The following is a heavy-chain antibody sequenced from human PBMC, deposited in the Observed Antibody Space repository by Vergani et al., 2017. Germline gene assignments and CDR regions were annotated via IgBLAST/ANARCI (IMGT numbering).Heavy chain of an antibody. Sequence: EVQLLQSEGAVVQPGGSPRLSCVASGFTFSSHAMSWVRQAPGKGLEWVSVIKSDGRTSYAESVRGRFTISRDTSRNAVYLQMNILRVEDTGVYYCTRSECSGTTCYGHYFDLWGHGILVTVSS. CDR1: GFTFSSHA. V-gene: IGHV3-66*02. CDR3: TRSECSGTTCYGHYFDL. D-gene: IGHD2-15*01. J-gene: IGHJ4*01. CDR2: IKSDGRT.